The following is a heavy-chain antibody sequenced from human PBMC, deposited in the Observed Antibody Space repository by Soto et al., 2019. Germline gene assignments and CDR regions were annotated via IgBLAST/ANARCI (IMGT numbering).Heavy chain of an antibody. CDR1: GESISSSSYY. J-gene: IGHJ3*02. CDR3: ARAYYDILTGSDAFDI. Sequence: PSETLSLTCIVSGESISSSSYYWGWIRQPPGKGLEWIGSIYYSGRTYYNPSFKSRVTISIDTSKNQFSLKLSSVTAADTAVYYCARAYYDILTGSDAFDIWGQGTMVTVSS. V-gene: IGHV4-39*07. CDR2: IYYSGRT. D-gene: IGHD3-9*01.